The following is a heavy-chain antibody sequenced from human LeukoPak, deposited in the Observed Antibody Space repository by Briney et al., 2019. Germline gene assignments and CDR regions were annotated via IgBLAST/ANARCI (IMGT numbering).Heavy chain of an antibody. J-gene: IGHJ5*02. CDR1: GYTFTGYY. CDR2: INPKSGGT. Sequence: ASVKVSCKASGYTFTGYYMHWVRQAPGQGLEWMGWINPKSGGTNYAQKFQGRVTMTRDTSISTAYMEVSRLRSDDTAVYYCARLDIIGIAAALDPWGQGTLVTVSS. D-gene: IGHD6-13*01. V-gene: IGHV1-2*02. CDR3: ARLDIIGIAAALDP.